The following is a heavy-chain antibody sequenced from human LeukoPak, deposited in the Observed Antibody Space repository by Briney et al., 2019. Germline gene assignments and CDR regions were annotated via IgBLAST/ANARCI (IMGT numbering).Heavy chain of an antibody. Sequence: SETLSLTCTVSGGSISSSSYYWGWIRQPPGKGLEWIGSIYHSGSTYYNPSLKSRVTISVDTSKNQFSLKLSSVTAADTAVYYCAREGYYDSSGYYPAEYFQHWGQGTLVTVSS. CDR2: IYHSGST. D-gene: IGHD3-22*01. CDR1: GGSISSSSYY. J-gene: IGHJ1*01. V-gene: IGHV4-39*07. CDR3: AREGYYDSSGYYPAEYFQH.